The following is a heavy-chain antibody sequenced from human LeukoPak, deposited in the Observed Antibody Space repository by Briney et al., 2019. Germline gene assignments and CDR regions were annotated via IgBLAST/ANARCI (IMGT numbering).Heavy chain of an antibody. Sequence: SVKVSCKASGGTFSSYAISGVRQAPGQGLEWMGGIIPIFGTANYAQKFQGRVTITTDESTSTAYMELSSLRSEDTAVYYCAREREDIEGLFDYWGQGTLVTVSS. CDR2: IIPIFGTA. CDR3: AREREDIEGLFDY. V-gene: IGHV1-69*05. CDR1: GGTFSSYA. D-gene: IGHD2-15*01. J-gene: IGHJ4*02.